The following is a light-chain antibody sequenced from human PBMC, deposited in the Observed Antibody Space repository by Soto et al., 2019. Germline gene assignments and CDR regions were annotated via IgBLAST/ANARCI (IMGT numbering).Light chain of an antibody. CDR2: KNN. CDR1: TSNIGNNY. CDR3: GTWDSTLSAGV. J-gene: IGLJ3*02. Sequence: QSVLTQPPSVSAAPGQKVTISCSGSTSNIGNNYVSWYQQLPGTAPKLLISKNNKRPSGIPDRFSGSKSGTSATLGITGLQTGDEADYYCGTWDSTLSAGVFGGGTKVTVL. V-gene: IGLV1-51*02.